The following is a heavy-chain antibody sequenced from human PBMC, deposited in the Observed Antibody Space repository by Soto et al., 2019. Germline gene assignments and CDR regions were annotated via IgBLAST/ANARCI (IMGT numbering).Heavy chain of an antibody. Sequence: EVQLVESGGGLVQPGGSLRLSCAASGFTFSSYWMSWVRQAPGKGLEWVANIKQDGSEKYYVDSVKGRFTISRDNAKNSLYLQMNSLRAEDTDVYYCARDPNIVLVPAALRSYYYYYGMDVWGQGTTVTVSS. CDR1: GFTFSSYW. CDR3: ARDPNIVLVPAALRSYYYYYGMDV. CDR2: IKQDGSEK. J-gene: IGHJ6*02. D-gene: IGHD2-2*01. V-gene: IGHV3-7*01.